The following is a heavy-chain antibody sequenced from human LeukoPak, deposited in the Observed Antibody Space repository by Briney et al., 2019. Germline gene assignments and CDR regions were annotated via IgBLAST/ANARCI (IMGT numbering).Heavy chain of an antibody. J-gene: IGHJ4*01. CDR2: IGQDGSEK. Sequence: PGGSLRLSCAVSGFTFTDYWMNWVRQAPGKGLEWVASIGQDGSEKTYVDSVKGRFTISRDNTKNSLSLQVNSLRVEDTAVYYCARDGTAAGLYFDLWGQGTLVTVSS. V-gene: IGHV3-7*01. CDR1: GFTFTDYW. D-gene: IGHD6-13*01. CDR3: ARDGTAAGLYFDL.